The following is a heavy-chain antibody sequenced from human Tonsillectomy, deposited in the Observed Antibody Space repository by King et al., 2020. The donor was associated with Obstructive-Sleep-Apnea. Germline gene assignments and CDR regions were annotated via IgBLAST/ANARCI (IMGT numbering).Heavy chain of an antibody. CDR3: AKAPFYCTNGVCYSLYYFDY. CDR1: GVTFSSYA. D-gene: IGHD2-8*01. J-gene: IGHJ4*02. CDR2: ISGSGGST. V-gene: IGHV3-23*04. Sequence: QLVQSGGGLVQPGGSLRLSCAASGVTFSSYAMSWVRQAPGKGLELGSAISGSGGSTYYAYVVRGRFTISRDNSKNTLYLQMNSLRAEDTAVYYCAKAPFYCTNGVCYSLYYFDYWGQGTLVTVSS.